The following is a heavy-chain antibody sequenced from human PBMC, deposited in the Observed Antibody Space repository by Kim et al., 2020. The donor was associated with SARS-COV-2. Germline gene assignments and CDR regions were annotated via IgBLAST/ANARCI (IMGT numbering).Heavy chain of an antibody. V-gene: IGHV3-73*01. CDR2: IRNKPNSYTT. D-gene: IGHD1-1*01. J-gene: IGHJ3*02. Sequence: GGSLRLSCAASGFTFSGSSMHWVRQASGKGLEWVGRIRNKPNSYTTAYAASVKGRFTISRDDSKNTAYLQMSSLKTEDTAIYYCTRVHPIPWGSDDELDIWGQGTTGT. CDR3: TRVHPIPWGSDDELDI. CDR1: GFTFSGSS.